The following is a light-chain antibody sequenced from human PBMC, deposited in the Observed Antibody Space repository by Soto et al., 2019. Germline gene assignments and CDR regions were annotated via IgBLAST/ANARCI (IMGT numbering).Light chain of an antibody. CDR2: GSS. CDR1: QSVSTN. CDR3: QQYNNWST. Sequence: EMVMTQSPATLSVSPGERATLSCRASQSVSTNLAWYQQRPGQAPRLPIYGSSTRATGIPARFSGSGSGTEFTLTISSLQSEDSAVYYCQQYNNWSTFGQGTRLEIK. J-gene: IGKJ5*01. V-gene: IGKV3-15*01.